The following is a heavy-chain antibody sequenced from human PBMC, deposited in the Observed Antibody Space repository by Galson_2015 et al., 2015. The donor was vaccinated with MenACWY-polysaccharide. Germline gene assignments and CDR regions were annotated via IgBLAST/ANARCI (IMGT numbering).Heavy chain of an antibody. CDR2: TYYRSKWYK. J-gene: IGHJ4*02. CDR3: ARSSRGSFDY. D-gene: IGHD3-10*01. V-gene: IGHV6-1*01. Sequence: CAISGDSVSSNSAAWNWIRQSPSRGLEWLGRTYYRSKWYKDYAVSVKSRITVNPGTSKNQFSLQLNSVTPEDTAVYYCARSSRGSFDYWGQGTLVTVSS. CDR1: GDSVSSNSAA.